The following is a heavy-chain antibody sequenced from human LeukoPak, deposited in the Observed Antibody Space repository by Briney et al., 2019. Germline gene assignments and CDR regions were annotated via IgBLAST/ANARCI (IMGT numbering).Heavy chain of an antibody. CDR3: AKWAAYTTGWSGPLDH. D-gene: IGHD6-19*01. V-gene: IGHV1-2*02. CDR1: GYTFTGYY. Sequence: ASVKVSCKASGYTFTGYYMHWVRQAPGQGLEWMGWINPNSGGTNYAQKFQGRVTMTRDTSISTAYMELSRLRSDDTAVYYCAKWAAYTTGWSGPLDHWGQGMLVTVSS. CDR2: INPNSGGT. J-gene: IGHJ4*02.